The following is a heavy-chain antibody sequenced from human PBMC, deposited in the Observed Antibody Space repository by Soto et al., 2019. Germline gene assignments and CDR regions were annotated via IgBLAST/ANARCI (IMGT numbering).Heavy chain of an antibody. V-gene: IGHV1-2*04. Sequence: ASVKVSCKASGYTFTGYYMHWVRQAPGQGLEWMGWINPNSGGTNYAQKFQGWVTMTRDTSISTAYMELSRLRSDDTAVYYCARSXFYCTNGVCYFGYGMDVWGQGTTVTVSS. CDR3: ARSXFYCTNGVCYFGYGMDV. CDR1: GYTFTGYY. D-gene: IGHD2-8*01. J-gene: IGHJ6*02. CDR2: INPNSGGT.